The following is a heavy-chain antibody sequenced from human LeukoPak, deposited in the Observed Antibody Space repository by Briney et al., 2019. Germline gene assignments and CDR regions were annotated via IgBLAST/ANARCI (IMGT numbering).Heavy chain of an antibody. D-gene: IGHD2-15*01. Sequence: SSETLSLTCAVSGGSISSGGYSWSWIRQPPGKGLEWIGYIYHSGSTYYNPSLKSRVTISVDTSKNQFSLKLSSVTAADTAVYYCARDHNCSGGSCYSIYFDYWGQGTLVTVSS. J-gene: IGHJ4*02. CDR2: IYHSGST. V-gene: IGHV4-30-2*01. CDR3: ARDHNCSGGSCYSIYFDY. CDR1: GGSISSGGYS.